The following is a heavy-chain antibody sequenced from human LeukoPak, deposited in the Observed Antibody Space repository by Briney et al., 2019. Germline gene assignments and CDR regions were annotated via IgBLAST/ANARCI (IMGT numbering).Heavy chain of an antibody. CDR3: ARGIRYNWNPGAYYYMDV. D-gene: IGHD1-20*01. Sequence: SVKVSCKASGGTFSSYAISWVRQAPGQGLEWMGGIIPIFGTANYAQKFQGRVTITADESTSTAYMELSSLRSEDTAVYYCARGIRYNWNPGAYYYMDVWGKGTTVTVSS. V-gene: IGHV1-69*01. CDR1: GGTFSSYA. J-gene: IGHJ6*03. CDR2: IIPIFGTA.